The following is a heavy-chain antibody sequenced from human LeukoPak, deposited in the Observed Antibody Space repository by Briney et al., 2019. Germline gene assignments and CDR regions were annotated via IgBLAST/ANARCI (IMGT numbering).Heavy chain of an antibody. CDR3: AAVYDDSSGYPVDY. CDR1: GFTFTSSA. J-gene: IGHJ4*02. Sequence: GTSVKVSCKASGFTFTSSAMQWVRQARGQRLEWIGWIVVGSGNTNYAQKFQERVTITRDMSTSTAYMELSSLRSEDTAVYYCAAVYDDSSGYPVDYWGQGTLSPSPQ. V-gene: IGHV1-58*02. D-gene: IGHD3-22*01. CDR2: IVVGSGNT.